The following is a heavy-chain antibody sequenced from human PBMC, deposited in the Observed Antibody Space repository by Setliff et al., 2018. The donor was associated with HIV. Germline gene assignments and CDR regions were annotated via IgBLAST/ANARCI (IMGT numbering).Heavy chain of an antibody. Sequence: GGSLRLSCTASGFTFGDYAMAWVRQAPGKGLEWVGFIRSKAYGGTAEYAASVKGRFTISRDDSKTIAYLQINSLKTEDTAVYYCTRDKGYAFDIWGQGTMVTVSS. D-gene: IGHD5-18*01. V-gene: IGHV3-49*04. CDR3: TRDKGYAFDI. CDR2: IRSKAYGGTA. J-gene: IGHJ3*02. CDR1: GFTFGDYA.